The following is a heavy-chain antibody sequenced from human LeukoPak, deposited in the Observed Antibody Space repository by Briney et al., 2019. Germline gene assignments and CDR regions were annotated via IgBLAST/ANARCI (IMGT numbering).Heavy chain of an antibody. J-gene: IGHJ6*02. CDR2: ISAYNGNT. CDR1: GYTFTSYG. V-gene: IGHV1-18*01. Sequence: GASVKVSCKASGYTFTSYGISWVRQAPGQGLEWMGWISAYNGNTNYAQKLQGRVTMTTDTSTSTAYMELRSLRSDDTAVYYCARAPNPHLLRYFDWLSSPQDYYYGMDVWGQGTTVTVSS. CDR3: ARAPNPHLLRYFDWLSSPQDYYYGMDV. D-gene: IGHD3-9*01.